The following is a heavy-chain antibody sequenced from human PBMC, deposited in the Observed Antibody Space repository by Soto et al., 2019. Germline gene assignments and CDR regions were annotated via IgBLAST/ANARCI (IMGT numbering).Heavy chain of an antibody. CDR1: GCSISSYY. D-gene: IGHD5-12*01. Sequence: PSETLSLTCTFSGCSISSYYWSWIRQPPGKGLEWIGYIYYSGSTNYNPSLKSRVTISVDTSKNQFSLKLSSVTAADTAVYYCGRRRGYSGYDYYYYYYMDVWGKGTTVTVSS. J-gene: IGHJ6*03. CDR3: GRRRGYSGYDYYYYYYMDV. CDR2: IYYSGST. V-gene: IGHV4-59*08.